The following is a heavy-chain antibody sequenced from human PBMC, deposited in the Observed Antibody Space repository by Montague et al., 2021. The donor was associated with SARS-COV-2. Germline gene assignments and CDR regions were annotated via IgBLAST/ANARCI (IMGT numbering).Heavy chain of an antibody. J-gene: IGHJ6*02. CDR1: GGSISSSSYY. CDR2: IYYSGST. D-gene: IGHD3-9*01. Sequence: SETLSLTCTVSGGSISSSSYYWGWIRQPPGKGLEWIGSIYYSGSTYYNPSLKSRVTISVDTSKNQFSLKLSSVTAADTAVYYCARQPVLRYLYWLSAAYGMDVWGQGTTVTVSS. CDR3: ARQPVLRYLYWLSAAYGMDV. V-gene: IGHV4-39*01.